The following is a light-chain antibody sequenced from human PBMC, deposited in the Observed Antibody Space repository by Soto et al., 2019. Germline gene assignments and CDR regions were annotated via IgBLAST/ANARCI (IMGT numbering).Light chain of an antibody. J-gene: IGLJ3*02. CDR3: LSYASTSWV. CDR1: SSDVGSTNL. Sequence: QYALTQPASVSGSPGQSITIPCTGTSSDVGSTNLVSWYRQYPGKVPKLIIFEGSKRPSGISSRFSGSKSGNTASLTISGLQAEDEAHYYCLSYASTSWVFGGGTKVTVL. V-gene: IGLV2-23*01. CDR2: EGS.